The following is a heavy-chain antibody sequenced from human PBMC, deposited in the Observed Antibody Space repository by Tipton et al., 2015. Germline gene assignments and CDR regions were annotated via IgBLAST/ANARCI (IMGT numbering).Heavy chain of an antibody. CDR3: ARGVTGWYGY. V-gene: IGHV4-39*01. CDR1: GGSISSIYYY. D-gene: IGHD6-19*01. CDR2: IYYSGGS. J-gene: IGHJ4*02. Sequence: TLSLTCTVSGGSISSIYYYWGWNRQAPGKGLDGVGSIYYSGGSYFTPSLQSRVTISLDTSKNQFSLRLSPVRAADTAVYYCARGVTGWYGYWGQGALVTVSS.